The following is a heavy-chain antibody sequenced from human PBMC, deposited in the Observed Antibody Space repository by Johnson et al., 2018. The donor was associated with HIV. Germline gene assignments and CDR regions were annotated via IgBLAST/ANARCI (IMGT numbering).Heavy chain of an antibody. J-gene: IGHJ3*02. V-gene: IGHV3-30*04. CDR2: ISYDGGEK. Sequence: VQLVESGGGVVQPGRSLRLSCAASGFTFSSYAMHWVRQAPGKGLEWVALISYDGGEKYYADSVKGRFTISRDNTKNTLYLQMNSLRPEETAVYYCAREFTLDWLNPTIWGQGTMVTVSS. CDR3: AREFTLDWLNPTI. CDR1: GFTFSSYA. D-gene: IGHD3-3*01.